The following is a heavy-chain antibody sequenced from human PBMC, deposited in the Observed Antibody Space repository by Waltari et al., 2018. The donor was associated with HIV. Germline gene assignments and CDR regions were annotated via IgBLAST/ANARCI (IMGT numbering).Heavy chain of an antibody. CDR1: GFTFSSYD. J-gene: IGHJ6*02. CDR2: IGTAGDT. V-gene: IGHV3-13*01. Sequence: EVQLVESGGGLVQPGGSLRLSCAASGFTFSSYDMHWVRQATGKGLEWVSAIGTAGDTYYPGSVKGRFTISRENAKNSLYLQMNSLRAGDTAVYYCARVDYGYGMDVWGQGTTVTVSS. D-gene: IGHD4-17*01. CDR3: ARVDYGYGMDV.